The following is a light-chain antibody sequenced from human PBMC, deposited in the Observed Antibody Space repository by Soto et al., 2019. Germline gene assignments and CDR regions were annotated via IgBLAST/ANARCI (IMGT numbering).Light chain of an antibody. CDR1: QSISTW. J-gene: IGKJ4*01. V-gene: IGKV1-5*03. Sequence: DIQMTQSPSTLSASVGDRVTITCRASQSISTWLAWYQQKPGKAPKLMLDKESSLESWVPSRFSGSGSGAEFTLTITSLQPDDFATDYCQQYNTYPLTLGGGNTVEIK. CDR3: QQYNTYPLT. CDR2: KES.